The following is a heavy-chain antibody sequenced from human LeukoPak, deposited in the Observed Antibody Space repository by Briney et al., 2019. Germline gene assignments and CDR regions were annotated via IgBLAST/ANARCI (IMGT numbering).Heavy chain of an antibody. Sequence: GGALRLSCGASGFTFSNYAIHWVRQARGKGLEWVAVISYDGTTKYSAHSVKGRFPVSRDNPQNTLYLQMNRLRPEDTAVYSCAELGITMIGGVWGKGTTVTISS. J-gene: IGHJ6*04. CDR1: GFTFSNYA. CDR2: ISYDGTTK. CDR3: AELGITMIGGV. D-gene: IGHD3-10*02. V-gene: IGHV3-30*04.